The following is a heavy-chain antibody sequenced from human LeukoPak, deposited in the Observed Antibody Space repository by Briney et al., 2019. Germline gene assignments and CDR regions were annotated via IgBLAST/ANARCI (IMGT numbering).Heavy chain of an antibody. CDR1: GYTFTSYD. CDR3: ARGHCSGGSCYYYPPLYDY. D-gene: IGHD2-15*01. CDR2: INPNSGGT. J-gene: IGHJ4*02. Sequence: ASVKVSCKASGYTFTSYDINWVRQAPGQGLEWMGRINPNSGGTNYAQKFQGRVTMTTDTSTSTAYMELRSLRSDDTAVYYCARGHCSGGSCYYYPPLYDYWGQGTLVTVSS. V-gene: IGHV1-18*01.